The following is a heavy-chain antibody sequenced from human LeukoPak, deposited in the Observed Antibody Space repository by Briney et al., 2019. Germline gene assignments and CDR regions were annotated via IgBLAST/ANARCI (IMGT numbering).Heavy chain of an antibody. V-gene: IGHV3-21*01. J-gene: IGHJ3*02. Sequence: GGSLRLSCAASGFTFSSYEMNWVRQAPGKGLEWVSSISSSSSYIYYADSVKGRFTISRDNAKNSLYLQMNSLRAEDTAVYYCARDTFSGYANDAFDIWGQGTMVTVSS. D-gene: IGHD5-12*01. CDR2: ISSSSSYI. CDR1: GFTFSSYE. CDR3: ARDTFSGYANDAFDI.